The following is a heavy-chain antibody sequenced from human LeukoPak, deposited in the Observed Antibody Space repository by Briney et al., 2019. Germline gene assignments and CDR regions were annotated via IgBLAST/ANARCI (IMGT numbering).Heavy chain of an antibody. CDR3: ASGYCSSTSCYPYYFDY. Sequence: GASVKVSCKASGGTFSSYAISWVRQAPGQGLEWMGGIIPIFGTANYAQKFQGRVTITADESTSTAYMELSSLRSEDTAVYYCASGYCSSTSCYPYYFDYWGQGTLVTVSS. D-gene: IGHD2-2*01. CDR1: GGTFSSYA. CDR2: IIPIFGTA. V-gene: IGHV1-69*13. J-gene: IGHJ4*02.